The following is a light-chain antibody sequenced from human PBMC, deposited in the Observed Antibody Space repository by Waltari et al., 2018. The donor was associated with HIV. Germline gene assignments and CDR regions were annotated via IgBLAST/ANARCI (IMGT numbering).Light chain of an antibody. CDR1: ESVDTW. CDR3: HQYKSYFPT. CDR2: ETS. J-gene: IGKJ1*01. V-gene: IGKV1-5*03. Sequence: DIQMTQAPSTLSASIGDRVVITCRASESVDTWLAWYQHKPGKDPTLLIYETSILQDGVSSRFSGSGSATEFTLTITGLQPDDFATYYCHQYKSYFPTFGQGTKVEV.